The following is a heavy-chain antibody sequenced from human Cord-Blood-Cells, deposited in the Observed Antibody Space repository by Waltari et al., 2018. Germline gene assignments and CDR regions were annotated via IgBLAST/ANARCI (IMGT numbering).Heavy chain of an antibody. Sequence: EVQLVESGGGLVQPGGSLRLSCAASGFTFSSYWMGWVRQAPGKGLEWVANIKQDGSEKYYVDSVKGRFTISRDNAKNSLYLQMNSLRAEDTAVYYCAQWAVAGSFDYWGQGTLVTVSS. V-gene: IGHV3-7*01. CDR2: IKQDGSEK. J-gene: IGHJ4*02. D-gene: IGHD6-19*01. CDR3: AQWAVAGSFDY. CDR1: GFTFSSYW.